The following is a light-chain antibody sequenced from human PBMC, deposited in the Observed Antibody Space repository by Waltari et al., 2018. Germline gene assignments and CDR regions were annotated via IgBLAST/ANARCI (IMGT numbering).Light chain of an antibody. J-gene: IGLJ2*01. CDR2: DGS. CDR1: SSDVGGYNS. V-gene: IGLV2-14*03. CDR3: SSYTSSSTLVV. Sequence: QSALTQPASVSGSPGPSITISCPGTSSDVGGYNSVSWYQQHPGKAPKLMIYDGSNRPSGVSNRFSGSKSGNTASLTISGLQAEDEADYYCSSYTSSSTLVVFGGGTKLTVL.